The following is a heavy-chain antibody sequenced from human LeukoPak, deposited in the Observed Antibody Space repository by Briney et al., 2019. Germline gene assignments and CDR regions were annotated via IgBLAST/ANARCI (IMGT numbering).Heavy chain of an antibody. CDR3: ARAKAVTTRPRFEEDDYYMDV. CDR1: GGTFSSYA. V-gene: IGHV1-69*05. Sequence: SVKVSCKASGGTFSSYAISWVRQAPGQGLEWMGGIIPIFGTANYAQKFQGRVTITTDESTSTAYMELSSLRSEDTAVYYCARAKAVTTRPRFEEDDYYMDVWGKGTTVTVSS. CDR2: IIPIFGTA. J-gene: IGHJ6*03. D-gene: IGHD4-11*01.